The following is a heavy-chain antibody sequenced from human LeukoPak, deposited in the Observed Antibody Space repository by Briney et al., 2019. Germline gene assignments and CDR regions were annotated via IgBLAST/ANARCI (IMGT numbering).Heavy chain of an antibody. J-gene: IGHJ4*02. Sequence: PGGSLILSCAASGFTFDDYGMSWVRHAPGKGLEWVSGIYWNGGSTEYADSVKGRFTISRDNAKNSLYLEMHRRRAEHPALYYCAPQIAAADGYWGQGTLVTVS. CDR2: IYWNGGST. D-gene: IGHD6-13*01. V-gene: IGHV3-20*04. CDR3: APQIAAADGY. CDR1: GFTFDDYG.